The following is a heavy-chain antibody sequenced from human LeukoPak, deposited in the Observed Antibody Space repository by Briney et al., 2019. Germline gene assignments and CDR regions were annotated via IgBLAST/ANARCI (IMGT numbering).Heavy chain of an antibody. CDR3: ARASGWVDY. V-gene: IGHV3-9*01. J-gene: IGHJ4*02. D-gene: IGHD6-19*01. CDR1: GFTFDDYT. Sequence: HPGGSLRLSCAASGFTFDDYTMHWVRQAPGKGLEWVSGSSWNSGSIGYADSVKGRFTISRDNAKNSLYLQMNSLRAEDTAVYYCARASGWVDYWGQGTLVTVSS. CDR2: SSWNSGSI.